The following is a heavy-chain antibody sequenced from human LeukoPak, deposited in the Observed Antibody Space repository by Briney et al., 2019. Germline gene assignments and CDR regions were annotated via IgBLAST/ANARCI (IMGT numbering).Heavy chain of an antibody. CDR1: GGSSSGYY. Sequence: PSETLSLTCAVYGGSSSGYYWSWIRQPPGKGLEWIGEINHSGSTNYNPSLKSRVTISVDTSKNQFSLKLSSVTAADTAVYYCAREVDAAAAYNWFDPWGQGTLVTVSS. V-gene: IGHV4-34*01. D-gene: IGHD2-2*01. CDR3: AREVDAAAAYNWFDP. CDR2: INHSGST. J-gene: IGHJ5*02.